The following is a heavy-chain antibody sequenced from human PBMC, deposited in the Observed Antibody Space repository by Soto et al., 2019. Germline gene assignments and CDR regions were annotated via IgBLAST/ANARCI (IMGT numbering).Heavy chain of an antibody. CDR1: GGTFSSYA. CDR2: IIPLFRTA. CDR3: ARSPLPSYYDSSGYYFDY. J-gene: IGHJ4*02. D-gene: IGHD3-22*01. Sequence: SVKASCKASGGTFSSYAISWVRQAPGQGLEWLGGIIPLFRTANYAQKFQGRVTITADESTSTAYMELSSLRSEDTAVYYCARSPLPSYYDSSGYYFDYWGRG. V-gene: IGHV1-69*13.